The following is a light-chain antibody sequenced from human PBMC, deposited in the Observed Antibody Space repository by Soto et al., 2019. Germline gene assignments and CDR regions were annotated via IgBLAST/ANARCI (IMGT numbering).Light chain of an antibody. Sequence: QSALTQPASVSVSPGQSITISCTGTSSDVGNYDLVSWYQQLPGKAPKFILYEGSKRPSGVSNRFSGSKSGNTASLTISGLQAEDEADYYCCSYAGSSTYVFGTGTKVTAL. V-gene: IGLV2-23*01. J-gene: IGLJ1*01. CDR1: SSDVGNYDL. CDR2: EGS. CDR3: CSYAGSSTYV.